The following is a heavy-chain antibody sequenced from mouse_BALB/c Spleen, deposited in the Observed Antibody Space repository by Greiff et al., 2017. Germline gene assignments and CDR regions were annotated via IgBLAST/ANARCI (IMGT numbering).Heavy chain of an antibody. CDR2: IDPETGGT. CDR3: TSRGVPIPFAY. J-gene: IGHJ3*01. D-gene: IGHD5-1*01. Sequence: QVQLQQSGAELVRPGASVTLSCKASGYTFTDYEMHWVKQTPVHGLEWIGAIDPETGGTAYNQKFKGKATLTADKSSSTAYMELRSLTSEDSAVYYCTSRGVPIPFAYWGQGTLVTVSA. V-gene: IGHV1-15*01. CDR1: GYTFTDYE.